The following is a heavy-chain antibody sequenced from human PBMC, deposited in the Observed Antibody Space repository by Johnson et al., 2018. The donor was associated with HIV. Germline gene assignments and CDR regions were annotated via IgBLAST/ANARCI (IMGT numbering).Heavy chain of an antibody. CDR3: AKARSSGQGAFDI. D-gene: IGHD6-19*01. Sequence: VQLVESGGGVVQPGRSLRLSCAASGFTFSSYGMHWVHQAPGKGLEWVAVIWYDGSYKYYADSVKGRFTLSRDNSKNTLYLQMNSLRAEDTAVYYCAKARSSGQGAFDIWGQGTLVTVSS. V-gene: IGHV3-33*06. CDR1: GFTFSSYG. J-gene: IGHJ3*02. CDR2: IWYDGSYK.